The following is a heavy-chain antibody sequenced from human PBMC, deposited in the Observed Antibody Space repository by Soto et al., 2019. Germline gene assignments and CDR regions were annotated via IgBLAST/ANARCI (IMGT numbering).Heavy chain of an antibody. D-gene: IGHD3-9*01. CDR2: ILNSGSA. CDR3: ARGYTLTGYDLTRRDFLDS. V-gene: IGHV4-30-4*01. Sequence: QVQLQESGPGLVEPSQTLSLTCSVSGDSINNDNYYWSWIRQPPGKGLEWVAHILNSGSAYSNPSLQSQPTVSVDTSRTQSSLNLRSVTVADSAVYFCARGYTLTGYDLTRRDFLDSWGQGILVTVSS. J-gene: IGHJ4*02. CDR1: GDSINNDNYY.